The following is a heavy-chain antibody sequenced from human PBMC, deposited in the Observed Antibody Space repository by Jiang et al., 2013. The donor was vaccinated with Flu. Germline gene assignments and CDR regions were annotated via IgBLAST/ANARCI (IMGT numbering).Heavy chain of an antibody. CDR2: IYTSGST. D-gene: IGHD3-3*01. CDR3: ARAYYDFWSGYYWANYYFDY. CDR1: GGSISSYY. Sequence: GLVKPSETLSLTCTVSGGSISSYYWSWIRQPPGKGLEWIGYIYTSGSTNYNPSLKSRVTISVDTSKNQCSLKLSSVTAADTAVYYCARAYYDFWSGYYWANYYFDYWGQGTLVTVSS. J-gene: IGHJ4*02. V-gene: IGHV4-4*09.